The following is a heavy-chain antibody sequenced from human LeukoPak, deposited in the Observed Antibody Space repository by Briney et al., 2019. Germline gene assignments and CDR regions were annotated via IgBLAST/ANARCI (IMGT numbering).Heavy chain of an antibody. CDR3: AKEGDYYDRSGYYSDNYYYYMEV. Sequence: QPGGSLRLSCAASGFAFSGYGIHWARQAPGKGLEWVTFIRYDGNTKYYADSVKGRFSISRDNSRNTVYLQMNRLSAEDTAVYYCAKEGDYYDRSGYYSDNYYYYMEVWGTGTTVTVSS. CDR1: GFAFSGYG. J-gene: IGHJ6*03. D-gene: IGHD3-22*01. CDR2: IRYDGNTK. V-gene: IGHV3-30*02.